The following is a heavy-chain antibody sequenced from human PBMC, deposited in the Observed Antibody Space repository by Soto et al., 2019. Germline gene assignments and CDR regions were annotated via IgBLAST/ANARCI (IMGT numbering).Heavy chain of an antibody. V-gene: IGHV3-11*01. J-gene: IGHJ4*02. CDR1: GFTFSDYD. Sequence: QVQLAESGGGLVEPGGYLRISCAASGFTFSDYDMSWIRQSPGKGLEGVSFVSSSGTTMYFADSVKGRFTISRDNARNSLYLEMNSPRGEDTAVYYCARMGPRAARPSYWGQGTLVTVSS. CDR3: ARMGPRAARPSY. D-gene: IGHD6-6*01. CDR2: VSSSGTTM.